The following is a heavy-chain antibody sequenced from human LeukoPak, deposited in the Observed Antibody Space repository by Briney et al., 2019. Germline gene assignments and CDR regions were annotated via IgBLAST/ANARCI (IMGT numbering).Heavy chain of an antibody. Sequence: GRSLRLSCAGSGFIFNNYAMHWVRQPPGKGLEWVSGISRNSGSIDYADSVKGRFTISRDNAKNSLYLQMNNLRVEDTAFYYCAKDNRRHYTSGPNPDSLHWGQGALVTVSS. J-gene: IGHJ4*02. CDR1: GFIFNNYA. V-gene: IGHV3-9*01. CDR3: AKDNRRHYTSGPNPDSLH. D-gene: IGHD6-19*01. CDR2: ISRNSGSI.